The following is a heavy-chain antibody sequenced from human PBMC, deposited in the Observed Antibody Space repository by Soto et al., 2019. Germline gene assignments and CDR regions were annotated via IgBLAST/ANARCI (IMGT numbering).Heavy chain of an antibody. CDR3: AREDRDRETGLVPAAIDGMDV. D-gene: IGHD2-2*01. V-gene: IGHV1-69*08. CDR1: GGTFSRYS. J-gene: IGHJ6*02. CDR2: IIPIFGIP. Sequence: QVQLVQSGAEVKKPGSSVKVSCKASGGTFSRYSITWVRQAPGHGLEWIGRIIPIFGIPTYAQKFQGRDTITADESTSTAYMELSSLRSDDTAVYYCAREDRDRETGLVPAAIDGMDVWGQGTTVTVCS.